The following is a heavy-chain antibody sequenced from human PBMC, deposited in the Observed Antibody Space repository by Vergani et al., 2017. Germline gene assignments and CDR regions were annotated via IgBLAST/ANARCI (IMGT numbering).Heavy chain of an antibody. V-gene: IGHV3-11*06. CDR1: GFTFSDYY. CDR3: ARDFPYYDILTGPLDL. CDR2: ISYDGNKK. J-gene: IGHJ2*01. D-gene: IGHD3-9*01. Sequence: QVQLVESGGGLVKPGGSLRLSCAASGFTFSDYYMSWIRQAPGKGLEWVSVISYDGNKKNYADSVKGRFTISRDNSKNTLYLEMNALRAEDTAVYYCARDFPYYDILTGPLDLWGRGTLVTVSS.